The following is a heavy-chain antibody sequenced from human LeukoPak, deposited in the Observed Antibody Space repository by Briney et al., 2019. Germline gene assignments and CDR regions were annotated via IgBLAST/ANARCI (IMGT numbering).Heavy chain of an antibody. V-gene: IGHV2-70*11. Sequence: SGPTLVNPTQTLTLTCSFSGFSLSTSGMCVSWIRQPPGKALEWLVRIDWDDDKYYSTSLKTRLTISKGTSKNQVVLTMTNMDPVDTATYYCARIYRYCSTTSCYVPDYWGQGTLVTVSS. CDR1: GFSLSTSGMC. D-gene: IGHD2-2*01. J-gene: IGHJ4*02. CDR3: ARIYRYCSTTSCYVPDY. CDR2: IDWDDDK.